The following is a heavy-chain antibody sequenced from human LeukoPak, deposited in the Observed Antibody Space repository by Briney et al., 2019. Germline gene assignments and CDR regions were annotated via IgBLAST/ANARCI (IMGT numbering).Heavy chain of an antibody. CDR3: ARRPPTGAALDY. D-gene: IGHD6-6*01. CDR1: GFPFSSYS. Sequence: GGSLRLSCAASGFPFSSYSMNWVRQAPGKGLEWISYISSSTSTINYADSVKGRFTISRDNANNSLFLQMNSLRVEDTAVYYCARRPPTGAALDYWGQGTLVTVSS. J-gene: IGHJ4*02. V-gene: IGHV3-48*01. CDR2: ISSSTSTI.